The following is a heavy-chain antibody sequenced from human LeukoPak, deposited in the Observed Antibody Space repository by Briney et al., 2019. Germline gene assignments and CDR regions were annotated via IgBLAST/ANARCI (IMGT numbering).Heavy chain of an antibody. CDR1: GFTFSSYW. V-gene: IGHV3-7*01. J-gene: IGHJ4*02. CDR2: IKRDGSEK. CDR3: TREMPGIAAAGDY. D-gene: IGHD6-13*01. Sequence: GGSLRLSXAASGFTFSSYWMSWVCQARGKGLEWVANIKRDGSEKYYVDSVKGRFTISRDNAKNSLYLQMNSLRAEDTAVYYCTREMPGIAAAGDYWGQGTLVTVSS.